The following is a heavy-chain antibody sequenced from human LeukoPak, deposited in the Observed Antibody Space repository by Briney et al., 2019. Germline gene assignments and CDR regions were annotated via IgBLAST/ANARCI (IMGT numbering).Heavy chain of an antibody. CDR3: ARLKFYDSTGYSPGHYMDV. Sequence: SETLSLTCTVSGGSLTSYYWSWIRQTAGKGLEWIGRLYPGVSTNYNPSLKSRVTMSVDTSKNQFALKLSAVTAADTAVYYCARLKFYDSTGYSPGHYMDVWGKGTTVTVSS. V-gene: IGHV4-4*07. CDR1: GGSLTSYY. J-gene: IGHJ6*03. D-gene: IGHD3-22*01. CDR2: LYPGVST.